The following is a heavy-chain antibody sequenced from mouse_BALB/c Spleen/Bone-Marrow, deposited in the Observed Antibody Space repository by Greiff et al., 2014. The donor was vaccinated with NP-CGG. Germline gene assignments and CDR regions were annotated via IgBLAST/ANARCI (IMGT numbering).Heavy chain of an antibody. CDR2: IYPGDGDT. Sequence: VQRVESGAELARPGASVKLSCKASGYTFTSYWMQWVKQRPGQGLEWIGAIYPGDGDTRYTQKFKGKATLTADKSSSTAYMQLSSLASEDSAVYYCARRGTAYFDYWGQGTTLTVSS. J-gene: IGHJ2*01. D-gene: IGHD1-2*01. CDR3: ARRGTAYFDY. V-gene: IGHV1-87*01. CDR1: GYTFTSYW.